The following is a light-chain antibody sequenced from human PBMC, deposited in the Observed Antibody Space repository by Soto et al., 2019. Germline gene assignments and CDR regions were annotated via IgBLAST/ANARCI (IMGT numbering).Light chain of an antibody. CDR2: LNSDGSH. V-gene: IGLV4-69*01. J-gene: IGLJ3*02. CDR1: SGHSSYA. Sequence: QPVLTQSPSASASQGASVKLTCTLSSGHSSYAIAWHQQQPEKGPRYLMKLNSDGSHSKGDGIPDRFSGSSSGAERYLTISRLQSEDEADYYCQTWGTGLLVFGGGTKLTVL. CDR3: QTWGTGLLV.